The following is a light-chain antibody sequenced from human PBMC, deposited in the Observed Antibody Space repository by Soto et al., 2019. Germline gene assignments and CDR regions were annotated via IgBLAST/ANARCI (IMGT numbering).Light chain of an antibody. CDR2: AAS. CDR3: QQYNSFSKT. CDR1: QGIGND. J-gene: IGKJ1*01. V-gene: IGKV1-6*01. Sequence: ASQMTQSPSALSASVGDRVTITCRASQGIGNDLAWYQQKPGKAPKLLIYAASSLQSGVPSRFSGTGSGTDFTLTISSLQPDDSASYYCQQYNSFSKTFGRGTKVDI.